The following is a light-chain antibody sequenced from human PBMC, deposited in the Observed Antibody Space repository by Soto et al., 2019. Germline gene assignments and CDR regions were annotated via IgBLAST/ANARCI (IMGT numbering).Light chain of an antibody. V-gene: IGKV1-5*03. CDR1: QSISSW. J-gene: IGKJ2*01. CDR2: KAS. Sequence: DIQMTQSPSTLSASVGDRVTITCRASQSISSWLAWYQQKPGKAPKLLIYKASSLESGVPSRFSGSGSGTEFTLTISSLQPDDFATYYVQQYKSYQYTFGQGTKREIK. CDR3: QQYKSYQYT.